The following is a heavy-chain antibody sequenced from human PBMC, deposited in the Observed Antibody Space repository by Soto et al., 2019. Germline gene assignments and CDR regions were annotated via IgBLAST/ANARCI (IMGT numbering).Heavy chain of an antibody. J-gene: IGHJ5*02. Sequence: PSETLSLTCAVSGGSISSGGYSWSWIRQPPGKGLEWIGYIYHSGSTYYNPSLKSRVTISVDRSKNQFSLKLSSVTAADTAVYYCARDRITMVRGVISRGTRGFDPWGQGTLVTVSS. V-gene: IGHV4-30-2*01. D-gene: IGHD3-10*01. CDR2: IYHSGST. CDR3: ARDRITMVRGVISRGTRGFDP. CDR1: GGSISSGGYS.